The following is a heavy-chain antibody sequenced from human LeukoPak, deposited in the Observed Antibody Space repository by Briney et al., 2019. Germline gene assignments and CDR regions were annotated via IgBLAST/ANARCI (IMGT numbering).Heavy chain of an antibody. Sequence: PGGSLRLSCAASGFTFDDYAMHWVRQAPGKGLEWVSGISWNSGSIGYADSVKGRFTISRDNAKNSLYLQMNSLRAEDTAVYYCARDGPCSGGSCYYDYWGQGTLVTVSS. CDR1: GFTFDDYA. CDR2: ISWNSGSI. J-gene: IGHJ4*02. CDR3: ARDGPCSGGSCYYDY. D-gene: IGHD2-15*01. V-gene: IGHV3-9*01.